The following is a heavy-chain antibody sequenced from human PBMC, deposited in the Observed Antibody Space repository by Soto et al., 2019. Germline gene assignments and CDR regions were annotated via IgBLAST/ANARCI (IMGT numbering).Heavy chain of an antibody. CDR1: GFTFSSYS. D-gene: IGHD4-4*01. V-gene: IGHV3-21*01. Sequence: PGGSLRLSCAASGFTFSSYSMNWVRQAPGKGLEWVSAISSSSIYIYYADSVKGRFTVSRDNAKNSLYLQMNSLRAEDTAVYYCARGKHDYSEGYGMDVWGQGTTVTVSS. J-gene: IGHJ6*02. CDR3: ARGKHDYSEGYGMDV. CDR2: ISSSSIYI.